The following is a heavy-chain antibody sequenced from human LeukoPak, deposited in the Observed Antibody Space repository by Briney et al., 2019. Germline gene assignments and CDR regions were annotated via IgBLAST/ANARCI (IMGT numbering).Heavy chain of an antibody. Sequence: KPSETLSLTCAVYGGSFSGYYWSWIRQPPGKGLEWIGEINHSGSTNYNPSLKSRVTISVDTSKNQFSLKLSSVTAADTAVYYCARSSIAAAGRNFQHWGQGTLVTVSS. V-gene: IGHV4-34*01. J-gene: IGHJ1*01. D-gene: IGHD6-13*01. CDR2: INHSGST. CDR1: GGSFSGYY. CDR3: ARSSIAAAGRNFQH.